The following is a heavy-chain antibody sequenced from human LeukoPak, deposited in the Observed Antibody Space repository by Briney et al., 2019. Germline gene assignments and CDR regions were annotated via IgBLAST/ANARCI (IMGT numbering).Heavy chain of an antibody. Sequence: SETLSLTCAVSGGPMMTGPYYWGWIRQPPGKGLEWLGSIFYDGTTYYSPSLKSRVSVSADTSRNQFSLRLTSASAADTAVYYCVKSGVVLQTGSDFWGQGALVTVSS. CDR1: GGPMMTGPYY. V-gene: IGHV4-39*07. J-gene: IGHJ4*02. CDR2: IFYDGTT. D-gene: IGHD3-16*01. CDR3: VKSGVVLQTGSDF.